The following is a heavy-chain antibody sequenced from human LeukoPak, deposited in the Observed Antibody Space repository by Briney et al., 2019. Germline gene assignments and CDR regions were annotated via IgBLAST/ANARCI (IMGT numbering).Heavy chain of an antibody. CDR2: ISGSGDTT. J-gene: IGHJ4*02. D-gene: IGHD3-10*01. Sequence: GGSLRLSCAASRFTFSSYAMSWVRQAPGKGLEWVSAISGSGDTTYYAASVKGRFTISRDNSKNTLYLQMNSLRAEDTAVYYCAKDIDLDYYYGSGSYPFDYWGQGTLVTVSS. CDR3: AKDIDLDYYYGSGSYPFDY. CDR1: RFTFSSYA. V-gene: IGHV3-23*01.